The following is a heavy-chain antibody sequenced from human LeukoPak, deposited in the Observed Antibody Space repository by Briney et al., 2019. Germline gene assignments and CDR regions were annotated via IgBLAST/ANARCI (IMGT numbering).Heavy chain of an antibody. Sequence: GESLKISCKGSGYSFTSYWIGWVRQMPGKGLEWMGIIYPGDSDTRYSPSFQGQVTISADKSISTAYLQWSSLKASDTAMYYCARHGLLHGIVGATGNHDAFDIWGQGTMVTVSS. D-gene: IGHD1-26*01. V-gene: IGHV5-51*01. J-gene: IGHJ3*02. CDR2: IYPGDSDT. CDR3: ARHGLLHGIVGATGNHDAFDI. CDR1: GYSFTSYW.